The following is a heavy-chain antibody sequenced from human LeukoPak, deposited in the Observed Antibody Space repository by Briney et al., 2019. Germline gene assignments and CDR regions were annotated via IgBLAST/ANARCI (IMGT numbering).Heavy chain of an antibody. CDR2: IRYDGSNK. J-gene: IGHJ4*02. Sequence: GGSLRLSCAASGFTFSSYGMHWVRQAPGKGLEWVAFIRYDGSNKYYADSVKARFTLSRDNSKNTMYLQMNTLRAEDTAVYYCVTGYSSGWYGRLDYWGQGTLVTVSS. CDR1: GFTFSSYG. V-gene: IGHV3-30*02. D-gene: IGHD6-19*01. CDR3: VTGYSSGWYGRLDY.